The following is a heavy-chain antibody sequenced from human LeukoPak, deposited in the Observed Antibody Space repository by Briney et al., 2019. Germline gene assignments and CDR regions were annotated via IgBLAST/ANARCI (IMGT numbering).Heavy chain of an antibody. J-gene: IGHJ5*02. D-gene: IGHD3-9*01. Sequence: PGGSLGLSCAASGFTFSSYSMNWVRQAPGKGLELVSYIYYADSVKGRFTISRDNAKNSLYLQMNSLRAEDTAVYYCARALRYFDWLSTSPEYNWFDPWGQGTLVTVSS. CDR2: I. V-gene: IGHV3-48*01. CDR1: GFTFSSYS. CDR3: ARALRYFDWLSTSPEYNWFDP.